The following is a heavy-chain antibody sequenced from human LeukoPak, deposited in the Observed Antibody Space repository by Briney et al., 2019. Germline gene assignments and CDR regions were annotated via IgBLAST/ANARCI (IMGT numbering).Heavy chain of an antibody. CDR2: IRSKANSYAT. J-gene: IGHJ4*02. CDR3: TRHHGGATEVGY. D-gene: IGHD1-26*01. V-gene: IGHV3-73*01. CDR1: GFTFSGSA. Sequence: GGSLRPSCAASGFTFSGSAMHWVRQASGKGLEWVGRIRSKANSYATAYAASVKGRFTISRDESKNTAYLQMNSLKTEDTAAYYCTRHHGGATEVGYWGQGTLVTVSS.